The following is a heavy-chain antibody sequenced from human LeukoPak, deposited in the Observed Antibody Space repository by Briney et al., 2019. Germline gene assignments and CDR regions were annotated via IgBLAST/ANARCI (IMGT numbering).Heavy chain of an antibody. J-gene: IGHJ4*02. Sequence: PSETLSLTCTVSGGSISSYYWSWLRQPPGKGLEWIGYIYYSGSTNYNPSLKSRVTISVDTSKNQFSLKLSSVTAADTAVYYCARSTGSTMFIDYWGQGTLVTVSS. CDR3: ARSTGSTMFIDY. CDR2: IYYSGST. V-gene: IGHV4-59*01. CDR1: GGSISSYY. D-gene: IGHD3-10*02.